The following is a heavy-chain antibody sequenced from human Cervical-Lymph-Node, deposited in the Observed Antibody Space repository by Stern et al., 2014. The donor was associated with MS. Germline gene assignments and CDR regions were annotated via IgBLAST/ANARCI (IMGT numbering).Heavy chain of an antibody. CDR1: GYTFTSYD. D-gene: IGHD3-16*01. CDR3: ARGRVDLIRALGI. CDR2: TNPNSGNT. V-gene: IGHV1-8*01. J-gene: IGHJ3*02. Sequence: VQLVESGAEVKKPGASVKVSCKASGYTFTSYDINWVRQATGQGLEWMGWTNPNSGNTGYGQNFQGRVTMTRNTSTSTAYMELRSLRSDDTGVYYCARGRVDLIRALGIWGQGTMVTVSS.